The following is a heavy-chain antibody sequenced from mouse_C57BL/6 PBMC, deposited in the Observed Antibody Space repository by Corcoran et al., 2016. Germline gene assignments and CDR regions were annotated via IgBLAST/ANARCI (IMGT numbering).Heavy chain of an antibody. J-gene: IGHJ1*03. CDR3: ARYPADWDPHWYFDV. V-gene: IGHV1-26*01. Sequence: EVQLQQSGPELVKPGASVKISCQASRYTFTDYYMNWVKQSHGKILEWIGDSNPNNGGTSYNQKFKGKATLPVDKSSSTAYMELRSLTSEDSAVYYCARYPADWDPHWYFDVWGTETTVTVSS. CDR1: RYTFTDYY. D-gene: IGHD4-1*01. CDR2: SNPNNGGT.